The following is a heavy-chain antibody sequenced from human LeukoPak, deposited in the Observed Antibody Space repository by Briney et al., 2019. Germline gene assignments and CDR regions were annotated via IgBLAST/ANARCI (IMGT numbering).Heavy chain of an antibody. V-gene: IGHV3-11*06. CDR3: ARDGLRYFDGDFDY. CDR1: GFTFSDYY. Sequence: GGSLRLSCAASGFTFSDYYMSWIRQAPGKGLEWVSYISSSSSYTSYADSVKGRFTISRDNAKNSLYLQMNSLRAEDTAVYYCARDGLRYFDGDFDYWGQGTLVTVSS. D-gene: IGHD3-9*01. CDR2: ISSSSSYT. J-gene: IGHJ4*02.